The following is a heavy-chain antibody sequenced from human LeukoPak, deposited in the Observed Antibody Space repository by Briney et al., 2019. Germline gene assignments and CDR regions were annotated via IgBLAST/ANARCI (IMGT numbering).Heavy chain of an antibody. D-gene: IGHD6-13*01. V-gene: IGHV4-39*07. CDR1: GASISGSGYY. Sequence: SETLSLTCAVSGASISGSGYYWGWIRQPPGKGLEWIGNIYYSGSTYYNASLQSRVTISVDTSKNQFSLKLSSVTAADTAVYYCARVGSSWYQPYYYYYMDVWGKGTTVTVSS. CDR3: ARVGSSWYQPYYYYYMDV. J-gene: IGHJ6*03. CDR2: IYYSGST.